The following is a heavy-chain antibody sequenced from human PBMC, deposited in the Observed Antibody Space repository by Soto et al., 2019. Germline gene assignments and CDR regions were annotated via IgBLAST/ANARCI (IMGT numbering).Heavy chain of an antibody. J-gene: IGHJ4*02. CDR3: ARLGVYGSGSY. CDR2: ISGGGTTT. CDR1: GFSFSSFS. D-gene: IGHD3-10*01. V-gene: IGHV3-48*04. Sequence: EVHLVESGGDLVQPGGSLRLSCAASGFSFSSFSMNWVRQAPGKGLEWVSYISGGGTTTYYADSVKGRFTISRDDAKNSLHLQMNSLQAEDTAVYYCARLGVYGSGSYWGQGTLVTVSS.